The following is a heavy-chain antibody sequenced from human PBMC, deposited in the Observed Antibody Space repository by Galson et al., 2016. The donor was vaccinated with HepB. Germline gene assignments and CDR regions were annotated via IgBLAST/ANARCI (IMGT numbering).Heavy chain of an antibody. Sequence: SLRLSCATSGFTFSSYWMTWVSQAPGKGLEWVANINQDGIEKYYVGSVEGRFTISRDNAKKSRYLQMDSLRAEDTAVYYCARSGEPSWGQGTLVTVSS. V-gene: IGHV3-7*01. CDR1: GFTFSSYW. CDR3: ARSGEPS. CDR2: INQDGIEK. J-gene: IGHJ5*02. D-gene: IGHD4-17*01.